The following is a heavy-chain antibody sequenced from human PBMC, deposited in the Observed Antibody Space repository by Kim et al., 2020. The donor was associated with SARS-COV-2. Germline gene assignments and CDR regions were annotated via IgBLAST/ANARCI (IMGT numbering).Heavy chain of an antibody. D-gene: IGHD2-2*01. CDR1: GGSISSSSYY. V-gene: IGHV4-39*07. Sequence: SETLSLTCTVSGGSISSSSYYWGWIRQPPGKGLEWIGSIYYSGSTYYNPSLKSRVTISVDTSKNQFSLKLSSVTAADTAVYYCAREYLPAARYYYYYYYGMDVWGQGTTVTVSS. J-gene: IGHJ6*02. CDR3: AREYLPAARYYYYYYYGMDV. CDR2: IYYSGST.